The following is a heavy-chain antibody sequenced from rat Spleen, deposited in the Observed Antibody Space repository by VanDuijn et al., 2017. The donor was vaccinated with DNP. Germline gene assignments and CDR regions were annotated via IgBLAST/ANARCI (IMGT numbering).Heavy chain of an antibody. J-gene: IGHJ2*01. Sequence: VQVVESGGGLVQPKESLKISCAASGFTFSNAAMYWVRQAPGKGLEWVARIRTKPNNFATYYADSAKGRFTISRDDSKSMVYLQMDNLKTEDTAMYYCTLHYGGYYSFDYWGQGVMVTVSS. V-gene: IGHV10-5*01. CDR2: IRTKPNNFAT. D-gene: IGHD1-11*01. CDR3: TLHYGGYYSFDY. CDR1: GFTFSNAA.